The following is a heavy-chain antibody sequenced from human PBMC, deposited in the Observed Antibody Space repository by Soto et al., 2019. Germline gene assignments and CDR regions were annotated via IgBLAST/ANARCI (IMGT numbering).Heavy chain of an antibody. J-gene: IGHJ4*02. D-gene: IGHD6-13*01. CDR2: INPSGGST. Sequence: QVQLVQSGAEVKKPGASVKVSCKASGYTFTSYYMHWVRQAPGQGLEWMGIINPSGGSTSYAQKFQGRVTMTRDTSTSTVYMELSSLRSEDMAVYYCARVGSSWYADYWGQGTLVTVSS. CDR1: GYTFTSYY. V-gene: IGHV1-46*01. CDR3: ARVGSSWYADY.